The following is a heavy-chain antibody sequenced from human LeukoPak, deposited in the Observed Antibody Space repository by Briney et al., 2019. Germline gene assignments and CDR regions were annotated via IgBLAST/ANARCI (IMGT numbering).Heavy chain of an antibody. CDR3: ARDPSYDSSYWYFDL. D-gene: IGHD3-22*01. CDR1: GGTFSSYA. V-gene: IGHV1-69*13. CDR2: IIPIFGTA. J-gene: IGHJ2*01. Sequence: ASVKVSCKASGGTFSSYAISWVRQAPGQGLEWMGGIIPIFGTANYAQKFQGRVTITADESTSTAYMELSSLRSEDTAVYYCARDPSYDSSYWYFDLWGRGTLVTVSS.